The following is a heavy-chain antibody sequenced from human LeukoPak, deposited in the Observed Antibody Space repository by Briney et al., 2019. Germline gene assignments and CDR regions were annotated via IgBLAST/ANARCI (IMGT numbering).Heavy chain of an antibody. Sequence: GASVKVSCKTSGYTFTSYYIHWVRQAPGQGLEWIGLINPSGGSTNYAQKFQGRVTMTRDTSTSTVYMELRSLRFEDTAVYYCAVAYNYGRDAFDIWGQGTMVTVSS. CDR3: AVAYNYGRDAFDI. CDR1: GYTFTSYY. V-gene: IGHV1-46*01. D-gene: IGHD5-18*01. CDR2: INPSGGST. J-gene: IGHJ3*02.